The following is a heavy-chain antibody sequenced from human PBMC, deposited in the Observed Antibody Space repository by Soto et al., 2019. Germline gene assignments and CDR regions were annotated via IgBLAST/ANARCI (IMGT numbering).Heavy chain of an antibody. CDR1: GFTFSSYA. D-gene: IGHD2-15*01. CDR3: AKDLVVGDCSGGSCYPFFDY. J-gene: IGHJ4*02. Sequence: PGGSLRLSCAASGFTFSSYAMSWVRQAPGKGLEWVSAISGSGGSTYYADSVKGRFTISRDNSKNTLYLQMNSLRAEDTAVYYCAKDLVVGDCSGGSCYPFFDYWGQGTLVTVSS. CDR2: ISGSGGST. V-gene: IGHV3-23*01.